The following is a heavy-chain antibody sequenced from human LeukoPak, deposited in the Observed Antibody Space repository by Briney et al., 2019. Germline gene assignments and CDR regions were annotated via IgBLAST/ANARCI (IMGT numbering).Heavy chain of an antibody. CDR2: ISYDGSNK. V-gene: IGHV3-30*03. D-gene: IGHD5-18*01. Sequence: GGSLRLSCAASGFTFSSYGMPWVRQAPGKGLEWVAVISYDGSNKYYADSVKGRFTISRDNSKNTLYLQMNSLRAEDTAVYYCASGYSYGSVDYWGQGTLVTVSS. CDR3: ASGYSYGSVDY. CDR1: GFTFSSYG. J-gene: IGHJ4*02.